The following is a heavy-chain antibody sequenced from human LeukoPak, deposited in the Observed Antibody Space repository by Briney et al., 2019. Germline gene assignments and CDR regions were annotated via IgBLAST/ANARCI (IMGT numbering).Heavy chain of an antibody. CDR2: IWYDGSIK. CDR1: GFTFNTYG. V-gene: IGHV3-33*01. CDR3: AGIGCTGGNCRPYYYYGMDV. J-gene: IGHJ6*02. D-gene: IGHD2-15*01. Sequence: GGSLRLSCAPSGFTFNTYGMHWVRQAPGKGLEWVAIIWYDGSIKYYADSVKGRFTISRDNSKNTMYLQMNSLRGEDTAVYYCAGIGCTGGNCRPYYYYGMDVWGQGTTVTVSS.